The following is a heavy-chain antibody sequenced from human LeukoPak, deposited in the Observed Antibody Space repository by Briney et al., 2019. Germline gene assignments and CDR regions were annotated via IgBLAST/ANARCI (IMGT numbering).Heavy chain of an antibody. D-gene: IGHD3-22*01. J-gene: IGHJ4*02. CDR3: AREFRGGFDSSGFDY. V-gene: IGHV4-30-2*01. CDR1: GGSISSGDYN. Sequence: SQTLSLTCTVSGGSISSGDYNWSWIRQPIGKGLEWIGYIYHSGSTYYDPSHKSRVTISVDKSKNQFSLKLSSVTAADTAVYYCAREFRGGFDSSGFDYWGQGTLVTVSS. CDR2: IYHSGST.